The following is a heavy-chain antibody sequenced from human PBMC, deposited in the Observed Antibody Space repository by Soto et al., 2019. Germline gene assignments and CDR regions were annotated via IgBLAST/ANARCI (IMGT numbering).Heavy chain of an antibody. J-gene: IGHJ5*02. CDR1: GYTFTGYY. D-gene: IGHD2-2*01. Sequence: GASVKVSCKASGYTFTGYYMHWVRQAPGQGLEWMGWINPNSGGTNYAQKFQGRVTMTRDTSISTAYMELSRLRSDDTAVYYCARDFIVVVPAAQVVWFDPWGQGTLVTVSS. CDR3: ARDFIVVVPAAQVVWFDP. CDR2: INPNSGGT. V-gene: IGHV1-2*02.